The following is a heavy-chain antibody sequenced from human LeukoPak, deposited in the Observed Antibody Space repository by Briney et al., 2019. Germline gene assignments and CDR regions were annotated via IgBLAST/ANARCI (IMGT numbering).Heavy chain of an antibody. V-gene: IGHV4-30-4*01. CDR2: IYYSGST. CDR1: GGSISSGDYY. J-gene: IGHJ2*01. D-gene: IGHD1-26*01. CDR3: AREVPWVWNFDL. Sequence: PSETLSLTCTVSGGSISSGDYYWSWIRQPPGTGLEWIGYIYYSGSTYYNPSLKSHVTISVDTSKNQFSLKLNSVTAADTAVYYCAREVPWVWNFDLWGRGTLVTVSS.